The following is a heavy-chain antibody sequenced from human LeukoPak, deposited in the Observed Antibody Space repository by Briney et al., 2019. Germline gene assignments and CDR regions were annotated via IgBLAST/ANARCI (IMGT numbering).Heavy chain of an antibody. J-gene: IGHJ4*02. Sequence: GASVKFSCKASGYTFTGYYVHWVRQAPGQGLEWMGWINPNSGGTNYAQKFQGRVTMTRDTSISTAYMELSRLRSDDTAVYYCARRGIAAAGVDYWGQGTLVTVSS. CDR1: GYTFTGYY. CDR2: INPNSGGT. V-gene: IGHV1-2*02. D-gene: IGHD6-13*01. CDR3: ARRGIAAAGVDY.